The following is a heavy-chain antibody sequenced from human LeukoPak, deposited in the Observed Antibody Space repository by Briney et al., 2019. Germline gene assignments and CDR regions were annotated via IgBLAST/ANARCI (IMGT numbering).Heavy chain of an antibody. J-gene: IGHJ4*02. CDR3: ARGVHDYGDYSDY. CDR2: IYHSGST. CDR1: GYSISSGYY. V-gene: IGHV4-38-2*02. Sequence: PSETLSLTCTVSGYSISSGYYWGWIRQPPGKGLEWIGSIYHSGSTYYNPSLKSRVTISVDTSKNQFSLKLSSVTAADTAVYYCARGVHDYGDYSDYWGQGTLVTVSS. D-gene: IGHD4-17*01.